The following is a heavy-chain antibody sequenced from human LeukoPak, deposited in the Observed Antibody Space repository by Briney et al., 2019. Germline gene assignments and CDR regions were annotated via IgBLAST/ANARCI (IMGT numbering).Heavy chain of an antibody. CDR1: GYSISSGYY. J-gene: IGHJ5*02. D-gene: IGHD5-18*01. Sequence: SETLSLTCTVSGYSISSGYYWGWIRQPPGKGLEWIGSIYHSGSTNYNPSLKSRVTISVDKSKNQFSLKLSSVTAADTAVYYCARDRIQLWLVTWGQGTLVTVSS. CDR3: ARDRIQLWLVT. V-gene: IGHV4-38-2*02. CDR2: IYHSGST.